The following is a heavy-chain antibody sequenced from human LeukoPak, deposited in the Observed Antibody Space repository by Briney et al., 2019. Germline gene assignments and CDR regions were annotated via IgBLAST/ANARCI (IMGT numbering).Heavy chain of an antibody. J-gene: IGHJ4*02. D-gene: IGHD3-10*01. CDR3: ARDTGSGSQNDY. CDR2: IYYSGRT. V-gene: IGHV4-61*05. CDR1: GGSISSSSYY. Sequence: PSETLSLTCTVSGGSISSSSYYWGWIRQPPGKGLEWIGYIYYSGRTNYNPSLKSRVTISVDTSKNQFSLKLSSVTAADTAVYYCARDTGSGSQNDYWGQGTLVTVSS.